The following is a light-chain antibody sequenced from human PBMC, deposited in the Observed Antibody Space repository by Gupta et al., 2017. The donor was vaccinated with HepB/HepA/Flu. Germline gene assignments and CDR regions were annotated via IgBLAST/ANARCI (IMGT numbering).Light chain of an antibody. J-gene: IGKJ4*01. CDR2: AAS. CDR1: QGISSY. CDR3: QHDYSYPLT. V-gene: IGKV1-8*01. Sequence: AIRMTQSPSSFSASTGDRVTITCRASQGISSYLAWYQQKPGKAPKLLIYAASTLQSGVPSRFSGSGSGTDFTLTISCLQSEDVATYYCQHDYSYPLTFGGGTKVEIK.